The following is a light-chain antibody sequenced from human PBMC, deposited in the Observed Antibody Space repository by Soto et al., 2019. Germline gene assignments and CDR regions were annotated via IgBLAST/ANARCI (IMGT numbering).Light chain of an antibody. V-gene: IGKV3-20*01. J-gene: IGKJ1*01. CDR1: QSISSSF. CDR3: QQYGSSPWT. CDR2: GAS. Sequence: EIVLTQSPGTLSLSPGERATLSCRASQSISSSFLGWYQQKPGQAPRLLIYGASSRATGIPDRFSGSGSGTDFNLTISRLEPEDFAVYYCQQYGSSPWTFGQGTKVEIK.